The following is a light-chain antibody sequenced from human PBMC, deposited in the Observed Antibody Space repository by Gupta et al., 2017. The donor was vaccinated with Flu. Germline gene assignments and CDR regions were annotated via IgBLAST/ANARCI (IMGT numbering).Light chain of an antibody. V-gene: IGKV3-20*01. CDR2: GSF. CDR3: QQYGDSTYYS. Sequence: EIVLTQSPGILSLSPGERATLSCRASQSINSNYLAWYQQKPGQAPRLLIYGSFSRDTGIPDRFSGSGSGTDFTLTISRREPEDSAVYYCQQYGDSTYYSFGQGTKMEIK. CDR1: QSINSNY. J-gene: IGKJ2*03.